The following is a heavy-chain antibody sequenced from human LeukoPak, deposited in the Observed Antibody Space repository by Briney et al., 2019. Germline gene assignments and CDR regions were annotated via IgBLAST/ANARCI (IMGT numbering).Heavy chain of an antibody. CDR2: IWYDGSNK. CDR1: GFTFSSYG. CDR3: AVEYNSSPHAFDI. D-gene: IGHD2/OR15-2a*01. J-gene: IGHJ3*02. Sequence: GGSLRLSCAASGFTFSSYGMHWVRQAPGKGLEWVAVIWYDGSNKYYADSVKGRFTISRDNSKNTLYLQMNSLRVEDTAVYYCAVEYNSSPHAFDIWGQGTKVTVSS. V-gene: IGHV3-33*01.